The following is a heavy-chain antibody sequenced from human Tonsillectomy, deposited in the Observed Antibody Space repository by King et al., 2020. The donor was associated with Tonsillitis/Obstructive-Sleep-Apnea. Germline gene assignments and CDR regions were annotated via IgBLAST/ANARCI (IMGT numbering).Heavy chain of an antibody. Sequence: QLQESGPGLVKPSETLSLTCTVSGGSISSYYWSWIRQPPGKGLEWIVYIFYSGSTNYNPSLKSRVTISVDTSKNQFSLKLSSVTAADTAVYYCARDHCSSTSCYGNYYYMDVWGKGTTVTVSS. CDR3: ARDHCSSTSCYGNYYYMDV. V-gene: IGHV4-59*01. CDR2: IFYSGST. D-gene: IGHD2-2*01. J-gene: IGHJ6*03. CDR1: GGSISSYY.